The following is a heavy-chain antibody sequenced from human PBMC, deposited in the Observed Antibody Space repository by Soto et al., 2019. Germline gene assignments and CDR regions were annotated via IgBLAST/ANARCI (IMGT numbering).Heavy chain of an antibody. CDR3: GRLVAGAMGDNLLDP. CDR1: GGSISSYY. Sequence: PSETLSLTCTVSGGSISSYYWSWIRQPPGKGLEWIGCIYYSGSTNYNPSLKRRVTISVDTSKNQFSLKLSSVTAADTAVYYCGRLVAGAMGDNLLDPSGQGTLVTVSS. V-gene: IGHV4-59*01. D-gene: IGHD2-2*01. J-gene: IGHJ5*02. CDR2: IYYSGST.